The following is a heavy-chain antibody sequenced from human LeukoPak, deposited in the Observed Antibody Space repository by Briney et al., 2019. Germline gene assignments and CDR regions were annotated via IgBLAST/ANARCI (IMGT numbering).Heavy chain of an antibody. CDR3: ARTRSGSSWYADFNY. Sequence: GASVKVSCKASGYTFTSHGISWVRQAPGQGLEWMGGIIPIFGTANYAQKFQGRVTITADESTSTAYMELSSLRSEDTAVYYCARTRSGSSWYADFNYWGQGTLVTVSS. CDR1: GYTFTSHG. CDR2: IIPIFGTA. V-gene: IGHV1-69*13. J-gene: IGHJ4*02. D-gene: IGHD6-13*01.